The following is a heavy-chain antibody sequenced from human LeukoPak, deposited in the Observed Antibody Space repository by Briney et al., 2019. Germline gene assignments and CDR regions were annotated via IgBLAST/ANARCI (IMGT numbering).Heavy chain of an antibody. V-gene: IGHV1-69*13. J-gene: IGHJ4*02. D-gene: IGHD3-22*01. CDR2: IIPIFGAA. Sequence: ASVKVSCKASGGTFSSYAISWVRQAPGQGLEWMGRIIPIFGAANYAQKFQGRVTITADESTSTAYMELSSLRSEDTAVYYCAWRFYDSSGYRWGQGTLVTVSS. CDR1: GGTFSSYA. CDR3: AWRFYDSSGYR.